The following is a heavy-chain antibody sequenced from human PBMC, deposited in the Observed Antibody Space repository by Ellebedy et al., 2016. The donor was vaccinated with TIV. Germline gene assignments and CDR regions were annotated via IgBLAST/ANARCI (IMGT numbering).Heavy chain of an antibody. J-gene: IGHJ5*02. D-gene: IGHD1-7*01. Sequence: MPGGSLRLSCTVSGGSLTNYFWSWIRQSPGKGLEWIAYIYYSGSTSYNPSLKSRVTISVDMSKNQFSLKLSSVTAADTAVYYCARKGGNYLLANWFDPWGPGTRVTVSS. CDR3: ARKGGNYLLANWFDP. V-gene: IGHV4-59*01. CDR2: IYYSGST. CDR1: GGSLTNYF.